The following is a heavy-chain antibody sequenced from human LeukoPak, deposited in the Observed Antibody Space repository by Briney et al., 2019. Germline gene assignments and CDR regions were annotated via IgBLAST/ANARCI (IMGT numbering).Heavy chain of an antibody. J-gene: IGHJ4*02. CDR2: IYYSGST. Sequence: PSETLSLTCTVSGGSISSSSYYWGWIRQPPGKGLEWIGSIYYSGSTYYNPSLKSRVTISVDTSKNQFSLKLSSVTAADTAVYYCAKLEGRGWFLDYWGQGTLVTVSS. V-gene: IGHV4-39*01. CDR1: GGSISSSSYY. CDR3: AKLEGRGWFLDY. D-gene: IGHD6-19*01.